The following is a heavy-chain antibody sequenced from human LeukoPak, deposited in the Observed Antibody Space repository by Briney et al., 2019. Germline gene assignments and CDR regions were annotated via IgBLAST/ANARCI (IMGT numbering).Heavy chain of an antibody. CDR3: ARGPSIGYCSGGSCYGFYYYGMDV. CDR2: IYYSGST. D-gene: IGHD2-15*01. Sequence: PSQTLSLTCTVSGGSISSGGYYWSWIRQRPGKGLEWIGYIYYSGSTYYNPSLKSRVTISVDTSKNQFSLKLSSVTAADTAVYYCARGPSIGYCSGGSCYGFYYYGMDVWGKGTTVTVSS. V-gene: IGHV4-31*03. CDR1: GGSISSGGYY. J-gene: IGHJ6*04.